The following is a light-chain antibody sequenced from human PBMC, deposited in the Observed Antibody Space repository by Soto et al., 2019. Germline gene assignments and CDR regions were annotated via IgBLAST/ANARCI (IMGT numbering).Light chain of an antibody. CDR3: QKYHSAPHT. CDR2: AAS. CDR1: QDIGNF. J-gene: IGKJ2*01. Sequence: DIQMTQSPSSLSASVGDRVTLTCRANQDIGNFLAWYQQKPGKVPKPLIYAASTLQSGVPSRFSGSGSGTDFTLTISSLQPEDVATYYCQKYHSAPHTFGQGTKLEIK. V-gene: IGKV1-27*01.